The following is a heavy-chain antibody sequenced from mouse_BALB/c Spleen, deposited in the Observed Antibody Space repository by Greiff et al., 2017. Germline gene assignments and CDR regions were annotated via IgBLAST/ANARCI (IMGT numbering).Heavy chain of an antibody. CDR2: INPSTGYT. V-gene: IGHV1-7*01. CDR3: AREGGAWFAY. CDR1: GYTFTSYW. J-gene: IGHJ3*01. Sequence: VQGVESGAELAKPGASVKMSCKASGYTFTSYWMHWVKQRPGQGLEWIGYINPSTGYTEYNQKFKDKATLTADKSSSTAYMQLSSLTSEDSAVYYCAREGGAWFAYWGQGTLVTVSA.